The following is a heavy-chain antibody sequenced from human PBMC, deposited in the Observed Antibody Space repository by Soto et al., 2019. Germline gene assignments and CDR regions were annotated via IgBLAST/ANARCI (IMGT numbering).Heavy chain of an antibody. V-gene: IGHV1-18*01. J-gene: IGHJ4*02. D-gene: IGHD4-4*01. CDR3: AKGPRGERATD. Sequence: QVQLVQSGGEVKKPGASVTVSCKASGYTFINYHITWVRQAPGQGLEWMAWINTYNGMTDYAQRFQGRVTMTRDTSTSTAYMELRNRGSDDTAVYVCAKGPRGERATDWGQGTMVTVS. CDR2: INTYNGMT. CDR1: GYTFINYH.